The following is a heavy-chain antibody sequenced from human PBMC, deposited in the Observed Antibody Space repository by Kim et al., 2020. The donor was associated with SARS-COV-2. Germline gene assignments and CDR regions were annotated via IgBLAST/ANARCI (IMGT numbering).Heavy chain of an antibody. CDR1: GYTFTNYA. J-gene: IGHJ6*02. CDR3: ARGLNPRNGMDV. Sequence: ASVKVSCKASGYTFTNYAMHWVRQAPGQVLEWMGRINPGNGDTRYSQKFQGRVTITRDTSATTAYMELSSLTSEDTVIYYCARGLNPRNGMDVWGQGTTVVVSS. V-gene: IGHV1-3*01. CDR2: INPGNGDT.